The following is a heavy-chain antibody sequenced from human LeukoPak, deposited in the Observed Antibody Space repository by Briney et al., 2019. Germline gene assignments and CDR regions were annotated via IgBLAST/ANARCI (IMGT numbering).Heavy chain of an antibody. J-gene: IGHJ4*02. CDR1: GFTFSSYS. D-gene: IGHD3-10*01. CDR2: IGSSSSYI. V-gene: IGHV3-21*01. CDR3: AREPLLWFGELLYYFDY. Sequence: PGGSLRLSCAASGFTFSSYSMNWVRQAPGKGLEWVSSIGSSSSYIYYADSVKGRFTISRDNAKNSLYLQMNSLRAEDTAVYYCAREPLLWFGELLYYFDYWGQGTLVTVSS.